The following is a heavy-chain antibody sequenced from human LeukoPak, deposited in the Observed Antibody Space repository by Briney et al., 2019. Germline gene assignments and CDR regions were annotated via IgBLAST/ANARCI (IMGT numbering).Heavy chain of an antibody. CDR2: ISSSSSYI. CDR1: GFTFSSYS. V-gene: IGHV3-21*04. J-gene: IGHJ2*01. CDR3: AKDRTVGASYWYFDL. Sequence: GGSLRLSCAASGFTFSSYSMNWVRQAPGKGLEWVSSISSSSSYIYYADSVKGRFTISRDSSRNTLFLHMNTLRAEDTAIYYCAKDRTVGASYWYFDLWGRGTLVTVSS. D-gene: IGHD1-26*01.